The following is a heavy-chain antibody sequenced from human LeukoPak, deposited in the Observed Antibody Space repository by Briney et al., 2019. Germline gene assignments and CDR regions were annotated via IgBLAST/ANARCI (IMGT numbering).Heavy chain of an antibody. V-gene: IGHV1-2*02. D-gene: IGHD5-12*01. Sequence: ASVKVSCKASGYSFTGYYIHWVRQAPGQGLAWMGWINPYSGDTTYAQKFQGRLTLTRDTSVSTAYMEVSRLKSDDTAVYYCARTNGGYEYNWGQGTRVIVSS. CDR2: INPYSGDT. J-gene: IGHJ4*02. CDR1: GYSFTGYY. CDR3: ARTNGGYEYN.